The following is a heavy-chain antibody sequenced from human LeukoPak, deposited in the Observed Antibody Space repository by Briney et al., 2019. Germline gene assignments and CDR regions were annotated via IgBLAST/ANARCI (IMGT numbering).Heavy chain of an antibody. V-gene: IGHV3-9*01. CDR2: FDYNSGRI. CDR1: GFTFVNYA. D-gene: IGHD1-14*01. CDR3: TKDVTPGGADV. Sequence: GGSLRLSCAVSGFTFVNYAIHWVRQAPGKGLEWVSGFDYNSGRIDYADSVKGRFTISRDNAKNSLYLQMNSLRVEDTALYYCTKDVTPGGADVWGQGTTVTVSS. J-gene: IGHJ6*02.